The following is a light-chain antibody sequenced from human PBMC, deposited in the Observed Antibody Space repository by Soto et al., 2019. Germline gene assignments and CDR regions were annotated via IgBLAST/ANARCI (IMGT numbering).Light chain of an antibody. CDR3: QSYAGGHLL. Sequence: QSVLTQPPSVSGAPGQRVTISCTVASSNIGADFDVHWYQQLPGRAPRLLVYLNNNRPSGVPDRFSGSRSGTSASLAITGLQPEDEADYYCQSYAGGHLLFGGGTKVTVL. CDR2: LNN. CDR1: SSNIGADFD. V-gene: IGLV1-40*01. J-gene: IGLJ2*01.